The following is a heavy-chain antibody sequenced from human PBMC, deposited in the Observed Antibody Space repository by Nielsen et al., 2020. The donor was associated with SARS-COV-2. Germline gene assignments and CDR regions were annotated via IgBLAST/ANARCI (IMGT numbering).Heavy chain of an antibody. CDR2: ISWDGGST. V-gene: IGHV3-43D*03. D-gene: IGHD3-22*01. J-gene: IGHJ3*02. Sequence: GESLKISCAASGFTFDDYAMHWVRQAPGKGLEWVSLISWDGGSTYYADSVKGRFTISRDNSKNSLYLQMNSLRAEDTALYYCAKDTHDSTGGAFDIWGQGTMVTVSS. CDR1: GFTFDDYA. CDR3: AKDTHDSTGGAFDI.